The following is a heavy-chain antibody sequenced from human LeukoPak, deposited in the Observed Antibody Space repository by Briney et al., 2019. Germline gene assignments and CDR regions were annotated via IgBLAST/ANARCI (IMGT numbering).Heavy chain of an antibody. CDR3: ARGLVTTVTTSGAFDI. Sequence: GASVKVSCKASGYTFTSYGISWVRQAPGQGLEWVGWISAYNGNTNYAQKLQGRVTMTTDTSTSTAYMELRSLRSDDTAVYYCARGLVTTVTTSGAFDIWAKGQWSPSLQ. CDR1: GYTFTSYG. CDR2: ISAYNGNT. J-gene: IGHJ3*02. D-gene: IGHD4-17*01. V-gene: IGHV1-18*01.